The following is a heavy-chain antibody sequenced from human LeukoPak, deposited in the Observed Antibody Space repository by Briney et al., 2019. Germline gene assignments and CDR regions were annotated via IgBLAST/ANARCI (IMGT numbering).Heavy chain of an antibody. CDR3: AKGYDFWSAYYFDY. CDR2: ISSSGSTI. D-gene: IGHD3-3*01. CDR1: GFTFSDYY. Sequence: PGGSLRLSCAASGFTFSDYYMSWIRQAPGKGLEWVSYISSSGSTIYYADSVKGRFTISRDNSKNTLYLQMNSLRAEDTAVYYCAKGYDFWSAYYFDYWGQGTLVTVSS. J-gene: IGHJ4*02. V-gene: IGHV3-11*01.